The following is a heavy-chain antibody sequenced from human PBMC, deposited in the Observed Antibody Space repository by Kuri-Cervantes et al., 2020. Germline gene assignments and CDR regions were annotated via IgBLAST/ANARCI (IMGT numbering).Heavy chain of an antibody. V-gene: IGHV3-30-3*01. CDR2: ISYDGSNK. CDR1: GFTFSSYA. D-gene: IGHD1-14*01. CDR3: ARDARFIGNPDEY. Sequence: GGSLRLSCAASGFTFSSYAMHWVRQAPGKGLEWEAVISYDGSNKYYADTVKGRFTISRDNSKNTLYLQMNSLRAEDTAVYYCARDARFIGNPDEYWGQGTLVTVSS. J-gene: IGHJ4*02.